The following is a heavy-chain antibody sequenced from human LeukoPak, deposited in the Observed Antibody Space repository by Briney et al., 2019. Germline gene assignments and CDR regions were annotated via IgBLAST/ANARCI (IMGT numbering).Heavy chain of an antibody. CDR3: ARHLGSGYDFWSGYYMVNHMDV. D-gene: IGHD3-3*01. CDR1: GGSISSSSYY. J-gene: IGHJ6*03. CDR2: IYYSGST. Sequence: PSETLSLTCTVSGGSISSSSYYWGWIRQPPGKGLEWIGSIYYSGSTYYNPSLKSRVTISVDTSKNQFSLKLSSVTAADTAVYYCARHLGSGYDFWSGYYMVNHMDVSGKGNTVTVSS. V-gene: IGHV4-39*01.